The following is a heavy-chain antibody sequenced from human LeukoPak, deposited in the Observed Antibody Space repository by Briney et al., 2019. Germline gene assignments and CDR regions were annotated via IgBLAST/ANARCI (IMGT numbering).Heavy chain of an antibody. V-gene: IGHV3-11*01. CDR3: ARASSADYYFDY. CDR1: GFIFSDYY. D-gene: IGHD3-22*01. Sequence: GGSLRLSCAASGFIFSDYYMSWIRQAPGKGLEWVSYISSSGSTIYYADSVKGRFTISRDNAKKSLYLQMNSLRAEDAAVYYCARASSADYYFDYWGQGTLVTVSS. CDR2: ISSSGSTI. J-gene: IGHJ4*02.